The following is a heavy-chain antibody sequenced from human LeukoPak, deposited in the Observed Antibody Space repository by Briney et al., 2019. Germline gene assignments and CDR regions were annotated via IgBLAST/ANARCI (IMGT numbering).Heavy chain of an antibody. V-gene: IGHV4-61*02. CDR2: VYTSGST. Sequence: SETLSLTCTVSGGSISSGTYYWSWLRQPAGKGLEWLGRVYTSGSTNYNPSLKSRVTISVDTSKNQFSLKLSSVTAADTAVYYCARHDGSGGRKKHLNNWFDPWGQGTLVTVSS. D-gene: IGHD6-19*01. J-gene: IGHJ5*02. CDR1: GGSISSGTYY. CDR3: ARHDGSGGRKKHLNNWFDP.